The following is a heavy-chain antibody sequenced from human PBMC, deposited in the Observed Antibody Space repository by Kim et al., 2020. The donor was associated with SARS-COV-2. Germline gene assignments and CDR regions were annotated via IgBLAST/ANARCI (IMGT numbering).Heavy chain of an antibody. J-gene: IGHJ3*02. CDR2: ISKDGNIE. V-gene: IGHV3-30-3*01. CDR3: ARERVVVAGDALDI. D-gene: IGHD2-15*01. Sequence: GGSLRLSCAASGFTFSIHAMHWVRQAPGKGLEWVAIISKDGNIEYYADSVKGRFTISRDNSKCTLYVQLNSLRTDDTAVYYCARERVVVAGDALDIWGEGTMVTVSS. CDR1: GFTFSIHA.